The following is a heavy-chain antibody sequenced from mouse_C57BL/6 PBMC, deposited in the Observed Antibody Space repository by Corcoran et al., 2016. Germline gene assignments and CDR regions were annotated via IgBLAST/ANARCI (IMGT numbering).Heavy chain of an antibody. J-gene: IGHJ2*01. CDR1: GYTFTDYY. CDR3: ARSGYYGSSGAFDY. CDR2: INPYNGGT. D-gene: IGHD1-1*01. V-gene: IGHV1-19*01. Sequence: EVQLQQSGPVLVKPGASVKMSCKASGYTFTDYYMNWVKQSHGKSLEWIGVINPYNGGTSYNQKFKGKATLTVDKSSSTAYMELNSLTSEDSAVYYCARSGYYGSSGAFDYWGQGTTLTVSS.